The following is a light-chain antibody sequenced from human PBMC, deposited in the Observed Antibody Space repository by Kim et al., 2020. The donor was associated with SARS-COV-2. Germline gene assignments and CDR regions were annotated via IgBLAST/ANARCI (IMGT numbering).Light chain of an antibody. J-gene: IGLJ1*01. CDR2: DVS. Sequence: QSALTQPASVSGSPGQSITISCTGTSSDVGGYNSVSWYQQHPGKAPKLMIYDVSNRPSGVSNRFSGSKSGNTASLTISGLQAEDEADYYCTSYTSSNTLVFATGTKVTVL. CDR3: TSYTSSNTLV. V-gene: IGLV2-14*03. CDR1: SSDVGGYNS.